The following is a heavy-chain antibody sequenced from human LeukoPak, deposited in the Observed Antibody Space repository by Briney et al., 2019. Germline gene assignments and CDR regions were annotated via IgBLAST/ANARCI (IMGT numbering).Heavy chain of an antibody. Sequence: PGGSLRLSCAASGFSLTDYAMTRVRQAPGKGLEWVSSISGTKTWYADSVKGRFTMSRDISKNTLWLDVNSLRAEDTAVYYCANSPISRNHIGWFDPWGQGTLVTVSS. J-gene: IGHJ5*02. CDR2: ISGTKT. CDR3: ANSPISRNHIGWFDP. CDR1: GFSLTDYA. V-gene: IGHV3-23*01. D-gene: IGHD1-14*01.